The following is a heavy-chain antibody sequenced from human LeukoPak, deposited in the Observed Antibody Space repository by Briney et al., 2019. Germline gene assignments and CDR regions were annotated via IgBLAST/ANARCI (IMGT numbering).Heavy chain of an antibody. CDR2: INPSGGST. J-gene: IGHJ3*02. V-gene: IGHV1-46*01. Sequence: GASVKVSCKASGYTFTSYYMHWVRQAPGQGLEWMGIINPSGGSTSYAQKFQGRVTMTRDTSTSAAYMELSSLRSEDTAVYYCASGPSWAFDIWGQGTMVTVSS. CDR1: GYTFTSYY. CDR3: ASGPSWAFDI.